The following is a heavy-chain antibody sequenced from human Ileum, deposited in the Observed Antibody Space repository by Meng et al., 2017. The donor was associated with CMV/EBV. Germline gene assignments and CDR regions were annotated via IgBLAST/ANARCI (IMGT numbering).Heavy chain of an antibody. V-gene: IGHV4-30-4*01. J-gene: IGHJ4*02. Sequence: QGTLQGSGPGLVKPSQTLSFTCTASGDSLSTGDYYWSWIRQPPGKGPEWIGYIYYSGSTLYNPSLKSPVTISLDKSKNQFSLRLRSVTAADTAVYFCAREGGGWYFDSWGQGTLVTVSS. CDR3: AREGGGWYFDS. CDR2: IYYSGST. CDR1: GDSLSTGDYY. D-gene: IGHD6-19*01.